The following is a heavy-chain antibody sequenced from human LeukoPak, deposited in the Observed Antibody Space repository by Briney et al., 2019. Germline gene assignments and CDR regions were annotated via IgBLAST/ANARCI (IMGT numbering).Heavy chain of an antibody. V-gene: IGHV3-30*01. CDR1: GFTFSSYA. CDR2: ISYDGSNK. Sequence: PGGSLRLSCAASGFTFSSYAMHWVRQAPGKGLEWVAVISYDGSNKYYADSVKGRFTISRDNSKNTLYLQMNSLRADDTAVYYCATLADYWGQGTLVTVSS. CDR3: ATLADY. J-gene: IGHJ4*02.